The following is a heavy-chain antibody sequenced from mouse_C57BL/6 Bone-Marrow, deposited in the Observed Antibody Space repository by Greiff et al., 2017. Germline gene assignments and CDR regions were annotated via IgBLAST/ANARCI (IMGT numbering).Heavy chain of an antibody. CDR1: GFTFSSYA. J-gene: IGHJ2*01. D-gene: IGHD2-3*01. CDR2: ISDGGSYT. CDR3: ARVDGKGY. Sequence: EVHLVESGGGLVKPGGSLKLSCAASGFTFSSYAMSWVRQTPEKRLEWVATISDGGSYTYYPDNVKGRFTISRDNAKNNLYLQMSHLKSEDTAMYYCARVDGKGYWGQGTTLTVSS. V-gene: IGHV5-4*01.